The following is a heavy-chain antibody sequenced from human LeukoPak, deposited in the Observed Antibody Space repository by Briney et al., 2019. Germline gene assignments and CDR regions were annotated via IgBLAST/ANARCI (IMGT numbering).Heavy chain of an antibody. D-gene: IGHD3-22*01. CDR2: IYTSGST. CDR1: GGSISSGSYY. Sequence: SSETLSLTCTVSGGSISSGSYYRSWIRQPTGKGLEWIGRIYTSGSTNYNPSLKSRVTISVDTSTNHFSLKLSSVPAADTAVYYCARGALGYYDSSGYYRDYWGQGTLVTVSS. J-gene: IGHJ4*02. CDR3: ARGALGYYDSSGYYRDY. V-gene: IGHV4-61*02.